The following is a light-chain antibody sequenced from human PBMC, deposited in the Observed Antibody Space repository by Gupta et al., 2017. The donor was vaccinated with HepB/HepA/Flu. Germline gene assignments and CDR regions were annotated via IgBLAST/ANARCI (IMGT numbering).Light chain of an antibody. V-gene: IGLV2-14*03. CDR3: TSDTSSNGVV. J-gene: IGLJ2*01. CDR1: SSDIGANDY. CDR2: DVY. Sequence: QSALTQPSCVSGPPGLSITISCAGTSSDIGANDYACWYQHPPGKAPKLIIYDVYNRPSGVATRFSGSKSGNTASLTISGLENEDEADYYCTSDTSSNGVVFGGGTKLTVL.